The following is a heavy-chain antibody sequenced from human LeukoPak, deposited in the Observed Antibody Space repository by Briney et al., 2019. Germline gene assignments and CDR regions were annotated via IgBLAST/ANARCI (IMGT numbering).Heavy chain of an antibody. J-gene: IGHJ6*03. V-gene: IGHV4-59*01. Sequence: ASETLSLTCTVSGGSISSYYWSWIRQPPRKGLEWIGCIYYSGYTNYKSSLKSRVTISVDTSKNQLSLKLSSVTAADTAVYYCARTTMVRGTYYMDVWGKGTTVTVSS. CDR1: GGSISSYY. CDR2: IYYSGYT. D-gene: IGHD3-10*01. CDR3: ARTTMVRGTYYMDV.